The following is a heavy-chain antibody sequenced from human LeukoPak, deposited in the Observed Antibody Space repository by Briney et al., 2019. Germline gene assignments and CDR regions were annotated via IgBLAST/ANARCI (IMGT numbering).Heavy chain of an antibody. D-gene: IGHD1-26*01. CDR2: INHSGST. CDR3: ARDKVGATGYYYGMDV. CDR1: GGSFSGYY. J-gene: IGHJ6*02. Sequence: SETLSLTCAVYGGSFSGYYWSWIRQPPGKGLEWIGEINHSGSTNYNPSLKSRVTISVGTSKNQFSLKLSSVTAADTAVYYCARDKVGATGYYYGMDVWGQGTTVTVSS. V-gene: IGHV4-34*01.